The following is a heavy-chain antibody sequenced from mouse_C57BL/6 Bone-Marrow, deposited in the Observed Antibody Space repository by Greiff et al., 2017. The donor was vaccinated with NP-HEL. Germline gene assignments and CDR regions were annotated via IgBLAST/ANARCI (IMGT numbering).Heavy chain of an antibody. Sequence: EVQLKESGPGLAKPSQTLSLTCSVTGYSITSDYWNWIRKFPGNKLEYMGYISYSGSTYYNPSLKSRISITRDTSKNQYYLQLNSVTTEDTATYYCARSPYDGYDVWYYAMDYWGQGTSVTVSS. J-gene: IGHJ4*01. CDR1: GYSITSDY. CDR3: ARSPYDGYDVWYYAMDY. V-gene: IGHV3-8*01. D-gene: IGHD2-3*01. CDR2: ISYSGST.